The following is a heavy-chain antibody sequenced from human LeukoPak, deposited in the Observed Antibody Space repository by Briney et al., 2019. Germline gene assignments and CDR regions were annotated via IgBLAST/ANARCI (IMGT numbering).Heavy chain of an antibody. CDR2: IIPIFGTA. CDR3: ARRGLSYDFWSRGMDV. CDR1: GYTFTSYA. J-gene: IGHJ6*02. V-gene: IGHV1-69*13. D-gene: IGHD3-3*01. Sequence: GASVKVSCKASGYTFTSYAISWVRQAPGQGLEWMGGIIPIFGTANYAQKFQGRVTITADESTSTAYMELSSLRSEDTAVYYCARRGLSYDFWSRGMDVWGQGTTVTVSS.